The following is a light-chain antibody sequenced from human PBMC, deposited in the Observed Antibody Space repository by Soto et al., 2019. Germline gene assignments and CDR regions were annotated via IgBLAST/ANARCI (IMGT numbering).Light chain of an antibody. CDR3: QQYYSTLRT. CDR2: WAS. CDR1: QSVLYSSNNKNY. V-gene: IGKV4-1*01. Sequence: DIVMTQSPDSLAVSLGERATINCKSSQSVLYSSNNKNYLAWYQQKPGQPPKLLIYWASTRESGVPDRFSGSGYGTDLTLTIRSLQAEDVAVYYFQQYYSTLRTFGQGTKVEI. J-gene: IGKJ1*01.